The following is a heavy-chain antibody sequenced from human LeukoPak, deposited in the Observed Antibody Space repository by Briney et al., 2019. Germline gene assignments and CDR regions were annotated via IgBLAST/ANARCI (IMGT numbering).Heavy chain of an antibody. CDR2: IRYDGSNK. CDR3: ARDRMATKDY. D-gene: IGHD5-24*01. Sequence: GGSLRLSCVASEITFSSYGLHWVRQAPGKGLEWVAFIRYDGSNKYYADSVTGRFTISRDNAKNSLYLQMNSLRAEDTAVYYCARDRMATKDYWGQGTLVTVSS. CDR1: EITFSSYG. V-gene: IGHV3-30*02. J-gene: IGHJ4*02.